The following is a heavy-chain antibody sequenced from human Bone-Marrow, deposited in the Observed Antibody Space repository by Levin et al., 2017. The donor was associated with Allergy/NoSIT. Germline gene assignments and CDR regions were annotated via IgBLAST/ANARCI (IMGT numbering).Heavy chain of an antibody. J-gene: IGHJ2*01. CDR3: ARLAGGYYYEWYFDL. CDR2: IYYSGST. Sequence: SETLSLTCTVSGGSISSYYWSWIRQPPGKGLEWIGYIYYSGSTNYNPSLKSRVTISVDTSKNQFSLKLSSVTAADTAVYYCARLAGGYYYEWYFDLWGRGTLVTVSS. CDR1: GGSISSYY. V-gene: IGHV4-59*08. D-gene: IGHD3-22*01.